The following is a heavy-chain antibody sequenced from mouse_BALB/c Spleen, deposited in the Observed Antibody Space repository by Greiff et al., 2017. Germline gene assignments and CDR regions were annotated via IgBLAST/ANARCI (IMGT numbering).Heavy chain of an antibody. CDR3: ARDYYDYDGASYWYFDV. CDR2: ISYDGSN. Sequence: VQLKESGPGLVKPSQSLSLTCSVTGYSITSGYYWNWIRQFPGNKLEWMGYISYDGSNNYNPSLKNRISITRDTSKNQFFLKLNSVTTEDTATYYCARDYYDYDGASYWYFDVWGAGTTVTVSS. CDR1: GYSITSGYY. J-gene: IGHJ1*01. V-gene: IGHV3-6*02. D-gene: IGHD2-4*01.